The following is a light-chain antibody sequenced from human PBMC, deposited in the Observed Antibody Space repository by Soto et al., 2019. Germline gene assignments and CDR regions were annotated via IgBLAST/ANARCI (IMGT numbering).Light chain of an antibody. CDR3: QQSSTTPWT. CDR1: QSVTNS. J-gene: IGKJ1*01. CDR2: AAS. V-gene: IGKV1-39*01. Sequence: DIRMTQSPFSLSASVGDSVTITCRASQSVTNSLNWYQQKPGKAPQVIVYAASILQTGVLSRFSGSGSGTDFTLTISSLQPEDSATYYCQQSSTTPWTFGQGTRVEI.